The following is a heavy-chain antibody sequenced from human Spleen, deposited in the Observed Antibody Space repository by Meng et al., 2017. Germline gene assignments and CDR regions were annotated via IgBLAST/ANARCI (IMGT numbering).Heavy chain of an antibody. D-gene: IGHD5-24*01. CDR2: ISYSGST. V-gene: IGHV4-59*08. Sequence: GSLRLSCTVSDGSINNYYWSWIRQPPGKGLEWIGYISYSGSTNYNPSLKSRVTISLDTSKNQFSLKLSSVTAADTAVYYCAKRADGVAFDYWGQGTLVTVSS. CDR1: DGSINNYY. J-gene: IGHJ4*02. CDR3: AKRADGVAFDY.